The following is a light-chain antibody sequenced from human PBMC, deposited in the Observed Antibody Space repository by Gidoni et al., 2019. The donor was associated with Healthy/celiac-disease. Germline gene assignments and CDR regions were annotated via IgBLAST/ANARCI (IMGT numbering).Light chain of an antibody. J-gene: IGKJ1*01. CDR1: QGISIW. CDR2: AAS. Sequence: DIQMTQSPSSVSASVGDRVTLTCRASQGISIWLAWYQQKPGKAPNLLISAASTLESGVPSRFSGRGPGTDFTLTISSLQHEDFATYFCQQANSFPWTFGQGTKVEIK. CDR3: QQANSFPWT. V-gene: IGKV1-12*01.